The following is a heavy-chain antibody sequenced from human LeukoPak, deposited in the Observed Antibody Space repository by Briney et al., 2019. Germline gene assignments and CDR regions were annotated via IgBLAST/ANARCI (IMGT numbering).Heavy chain of an antibody. CDR1: GFSVSHNY. CDR3: ARDSSGYSLSFDY. D-gene: IGHD3-22*01. J-gene: IGHJ4*02. CDR2: IYGDGST. Sequence: GGSLRLSCLVSGFSVSHNYVSWVRQAPGKGLEWVSNIYGDGSTNYADSVRGRFTISRDNSKNTYYLQMNSLRAEDTAVYYCARDSSGYSLSFDYWGQGTLVTVSS. V-gene: IGHV3-53*01.